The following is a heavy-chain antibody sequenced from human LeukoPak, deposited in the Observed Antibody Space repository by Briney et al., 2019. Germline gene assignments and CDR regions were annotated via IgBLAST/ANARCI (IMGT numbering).Heavy chain of an antibody. Sequence: PSQTLSLTCAVSGGSISSGGYSWSWIRQPPGKGLEWIGYIYHSGSTYYNPSLKSRVTISVDRSKNQFSLKLSSVTAADTAVYYCARALKGWFDPWGQGTLVTVSS. CDR2: IYHSGST. J-gene: IGHJ5*02. V-gene: IGHV4-30-2*01. CDR1: GGSISSGGYS. CDR3: ARALKGWFDP.